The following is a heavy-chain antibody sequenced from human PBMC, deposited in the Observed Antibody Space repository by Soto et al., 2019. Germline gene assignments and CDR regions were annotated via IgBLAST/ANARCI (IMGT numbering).Heavy chain of an antibody. D-gene: IGHD3-3*01. CDR2: MNPNSGNT. J-gene: IGHJ6*03. V-gene: IGHV1-8*01. CDR3: ARGLYYDFSSSLKWDYYYYYMDV. Sequence: ASVKVTCKASGETINSYDINWVQQAKRQGLEGMGWMNPNSGNTGYAQKFQGRVTMTRNTSISTAYMELSSLRSEDTAVYYCARGLYYDFSSSLKWDYYYYYMDVWGKGTTVTVSS. CDR1: GETINSYD.